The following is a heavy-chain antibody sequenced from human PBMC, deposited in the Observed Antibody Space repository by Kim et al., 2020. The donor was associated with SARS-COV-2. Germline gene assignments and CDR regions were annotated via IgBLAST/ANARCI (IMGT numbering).Heavy chain of an antibody. CDR1: GGTFSRYA. CDR3: ATPIMYFDFWSGYPPFDY. J-gene: IGHJ4*01. Sequence: SVKVSCKASGGTFSRYAMSWVRQAPGQGLEWMGGIIPISGATYYAQKFQGRVTITADESTTTAYMELSSLRSEDTAVHYCATPIMYFDFWSGYPPFDYW. CDR2: IIPISGAT. D-gene: IGHD3-3*01. V-gene: IGHV1-69*13.